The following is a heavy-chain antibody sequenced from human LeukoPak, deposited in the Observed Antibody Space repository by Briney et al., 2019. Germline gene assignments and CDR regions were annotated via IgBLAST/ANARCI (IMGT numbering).Heavy chain of an antibody. Sequence: PGRSLRLSCAASGFTFSSYGMHWVRQAPGKGLEWVAVISYDGSNKYYADSVKGRFTISRDNSKNTLYLQMNSLRAEDTAVYYCAKFYPVAGIGADDAFDIWGQGTMVTVSS. J-gene: IGHJ3*02. CDR2: ISYDGSNK. D-gene: IGHD6-19*01. CDR3: AKFYPVAGIGADDAFDI. V-gene: IGHV3-30*18. CDR1: GFTFSSYG.